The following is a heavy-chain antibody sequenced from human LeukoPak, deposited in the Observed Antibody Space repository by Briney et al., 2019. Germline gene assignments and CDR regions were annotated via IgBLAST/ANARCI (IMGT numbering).Heavy chain of an antibody. J-gene: IGHJ6*03. Sequence: PSETLSLTCTVSGGSISSYYWSWIRQPAGKGLEWIGRNYTSGSTNYNPSLKSRVTMSVDTSKNQFSLKLSSVTAADTAVHYCAREPYDFWSGYYYYYMDVWGKGTTVTVSS. D-gene: IGHD3-3*01. CDR3: AREPYDFWSGYYYYYMDV. V-gene: IGHV4-4*07. CDR1: GGSISSYY. CDR2: NYTSGST.